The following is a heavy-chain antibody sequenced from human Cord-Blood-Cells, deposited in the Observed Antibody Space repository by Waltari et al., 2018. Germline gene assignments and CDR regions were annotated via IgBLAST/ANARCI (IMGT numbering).Heavy chain of an antibody. V-gene: IGHV4-34*01. CDR2: INHSGST. CDR3: ARGYSYSSGCYGRGF. Sequence: QVQLQQWGAGLLKPSETLSLTCAVYGGSFSGYYWSWIRQPPGKGLEWFGEINHSGSTNYNPSLKSRFTISVDTSKNQFSLKLSSVTAADTAVYYCARGYSYSSGCYGRGFWGQGTLVTVSS. CDR1: GGSFSGYY. J-gene: IGHJ4*02. D-gene: IGHD6-19*01.